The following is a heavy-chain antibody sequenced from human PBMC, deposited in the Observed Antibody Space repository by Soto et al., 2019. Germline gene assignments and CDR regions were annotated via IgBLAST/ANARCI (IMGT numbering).Heavy chain of an antibody. D-gene: IGHD2-15*01. CDR1: EFTFSSYA. CDR3: ARPIPRWSYHYGMDV. J-gene: IGHJ6*02. Sequence: QLVESGGRGVQPGRSLRLSCEASEFTFSSYAMYWVRQAPGRGLEWVALISFDGRKEFYADSVKGRFIISRDNSRSMVYLQMDGLRPDDTAIYYCARPIPRWSYHYGMDVWGQGTTVTVSS. CDR2: ISFDGRKE. V-gene: IGHV3-30*03.